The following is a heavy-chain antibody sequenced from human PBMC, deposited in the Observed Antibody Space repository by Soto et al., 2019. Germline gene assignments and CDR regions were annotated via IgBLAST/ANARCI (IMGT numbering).Heavy chain of an antibody. V-gene: IGHV3-48*02. D-gene: IGHD5-12*01. CDR1: GFTFSSYS. CDR3: ARGARGEGGYSGYDFDY. CDR2: ISSSSSTI. J-gene: IGHJ4*02. Sequence: GGSLRLSCAASGFTFSSYSMNWVRQAPGKGLEWVSYISSSSSTIYYADSVKGRFTISRDNAKNSLYLQMNSLRDEDTAVYYCARGARGEGGYSGYDFDYWGQGTLVTVSS.